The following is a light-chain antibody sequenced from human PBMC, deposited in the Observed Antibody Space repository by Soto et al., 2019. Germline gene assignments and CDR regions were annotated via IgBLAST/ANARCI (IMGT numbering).Light chain of an antibody. CDR2: DVS. Sequence: QSALNQPASVSGSPGQSITISCTGTSSDVGGYNYVSWYQQHPGKAPKFMIYDVSNRPSGVSNRFSGSKSGNTASLTISGLQAEDEADYYCSSYTSSSTLGHVVFGGGTKLTVL. CDR3: SSYTSSSTLGHVV. CDR1: SSDVGGYNY. J-gene: IGLJ2*01. V-gene: IGLV2-14*01.